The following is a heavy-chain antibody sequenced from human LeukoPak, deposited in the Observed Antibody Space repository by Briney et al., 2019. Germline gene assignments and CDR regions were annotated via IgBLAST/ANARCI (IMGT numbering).Heavy chain of an antibody. V-gene: IGHV3-21*01. J-gene: IGHJ4*02. D-gene: IGHD6-19*01. CDR3: ARDLLAVAGTFPVDH. CDR2: ISSSSSYI. CDR1: GFTFSSYS. Sequence: GGSLRLSCAASGFTFSSYSMNWVRQAPGKGLEWVSSISSSSSYIYYADSVKGRFTISRDNAKNSLYLQMNSLRAEDTAVYYCARDLLAVAGTFPVDHWGQGTLVTVSS.